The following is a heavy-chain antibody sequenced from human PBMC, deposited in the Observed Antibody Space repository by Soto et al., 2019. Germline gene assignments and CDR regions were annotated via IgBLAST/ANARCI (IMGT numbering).Heavy chain of an antibody. J-gene: IGHJ4*02. Sequence: GGSLRLSCAASGLTFSSYGMHWVRQAPGKGLEWVAVISYDGSNKYYADSVKGRFTISRDNSKNTLYLQMNSLRAEDTAVYYCARGPVVSCDYWGQGTLVTVSS. V-gene: IGHV3-30*03. CDR2: ISYDGSNK. CDR1: GLTFSSYG. CDR3: ARGPVVSCDY. D-gene: IGHD2-2*01.